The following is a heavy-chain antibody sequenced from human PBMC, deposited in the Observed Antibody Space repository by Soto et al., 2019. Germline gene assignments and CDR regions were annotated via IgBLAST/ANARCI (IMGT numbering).Heavy chain of an antibody. Sequence: PGGSLRLSCAASGFTFGGSAMHWVRQASGKGLEWVGRIRSKTHYYATSYGASVKGRITISRDDSKNTAYLQMNSLKTEDTAVYYCTASGYDTVVDHWGQGTLVTVSS. J-gene: IGHJ4*02. CDR1: GFTFGGSA. CDR3: TASGYDTVVDH. V-gene: IGHV3-73*01. CDR2: IRSKTHYYAT. D-gene: IGHD5-12*01.